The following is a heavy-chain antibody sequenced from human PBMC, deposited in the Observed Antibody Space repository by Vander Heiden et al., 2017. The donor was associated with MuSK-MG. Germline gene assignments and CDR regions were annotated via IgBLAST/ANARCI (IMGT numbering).Heavy chain of an antibody. J-gene: IGHJ3*02. CDR2: MIGNGDKI. CDR3: AKDMVVGNDLWDGFDS. Sequence: EVQLLESGGGSVQPGGSLRLSCAASGFPFSIYAMSWVRPAPGKGLGWVSGMIGNGDKIYYAGSVKGRFTISRDNSKNILYLQMNSLRADDTAVYFCAKDMVVGNDLWDGFDSWGQGTMVTVSS. CDR1: GFPFSIYA. V-gene: IGHV3-23*01. D-gene: IGHD6-19*01.